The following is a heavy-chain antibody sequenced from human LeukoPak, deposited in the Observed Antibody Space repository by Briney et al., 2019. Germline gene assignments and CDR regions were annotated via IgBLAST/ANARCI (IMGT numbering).Heavy chain of an antibody. Sequence: ASVKVSCKASGYTFTGYYMHWVRQAPGQGLEWMGRINPNSGGTNYAQKFQGRVTMTRDTSISTAYMELSRLRSDDTAVYYCARDSSSWYSPRSLYGMDVWGQGTTVTVSS. CDR3: ARDSSSWYSPRSLYGMDV. CDR1: GYTFTGYY. D-gene: IGHD6-13*01. J-gene: IGHJ6*02. CDR2: INPNSGGT. V-gene: IGHV1-2*06.